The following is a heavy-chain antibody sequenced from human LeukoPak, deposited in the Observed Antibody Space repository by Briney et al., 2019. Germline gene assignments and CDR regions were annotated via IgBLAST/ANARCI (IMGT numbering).Heavy chain of an antibody. J-gene: IGHJ5*02. D-gene: IGHD1-1*01. Sequence: SETLSLTCTVSGGSISSSSYYWGWIRQPPGKGLEWIGSIYYSGSTYYNPSLKSRVTISVDTSKNQFSLKLSSVTAADTAVYYWARQEGLGTNRVDPLGQGTLVTVSS. CDR3: ARQEGLGTNRVDP. CDR1: GGSISSSSYY. V-gene: IGHV4-39*01. CDR2: IYYSGST.